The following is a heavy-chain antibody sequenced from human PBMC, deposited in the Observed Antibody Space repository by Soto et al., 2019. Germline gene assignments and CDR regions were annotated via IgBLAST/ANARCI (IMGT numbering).Heavy chain of an antibody. V-gene: IGHV4-34*01. CDR2: INHSGST. CDR3: ARFNKKIFGVVLGLDP. D-gene: IGHD3-3*01. Sequence: SETLSLTCAVYGGSFSGYYWSWIRQPPGKGLEWIGEINHSGSTNYNPSLKSRVTISVDTSKNQFSLKLGSVTAADTAVYYCARFNKKIFGVVLGLDPWGQGTLVTVSS. J-gene: IGHJ5*02. CDR1: GGSFSGYY.